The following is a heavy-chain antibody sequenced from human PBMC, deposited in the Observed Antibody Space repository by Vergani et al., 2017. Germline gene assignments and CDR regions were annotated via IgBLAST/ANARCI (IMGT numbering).Heavy chain of an antibody. CDR1: GFTFSSYW. D-gene: IGHD2-2*01. V-gene: IGHV3-7*01. J-gene: IGHJ4*02. CDR3: AKIQKGYCSSTSCYGHFDY. CDR2: IKQDGSEK. Sequence: EVQLVESGGGLVQPGGSLRLSCAASGFTFSSYWMSWVRQAPGKGLEWVANIKQDGSEKYYVDSVKGRFTISRDNAKNSLYLQMNSLRAEDTAVYYCAKIQKGYCSSTSCYGHFDYWGQGTLVTVSS.